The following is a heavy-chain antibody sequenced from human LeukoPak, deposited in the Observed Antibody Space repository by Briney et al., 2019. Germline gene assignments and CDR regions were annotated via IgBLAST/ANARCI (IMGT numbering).Heavy chain of an antibody. CDR1: GYSFTSYW. D-gene: IGHD3-22*01. Sequence: GESLQISCKGSGYSFTSYWIGWVRQMPGKGLEWMGIIYPGDSDTRYSPSFQGQVTISADKSISTAYLQWSSLKASDTAMYYCARATGLLDYYYYYGMDVWGQGTTVTVSS. CDR3: ARATGLLDYYYYYGMDV. CDR2: IYPGDSDT. V-gene: IGHV5-51*01. J-gene: IGHJ6*02.